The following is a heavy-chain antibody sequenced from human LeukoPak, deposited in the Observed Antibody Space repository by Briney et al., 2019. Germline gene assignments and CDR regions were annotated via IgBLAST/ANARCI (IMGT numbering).Heavy chain of an antibody. J-gene: IGHJ4*02. CDR3: ARLRDSSGYPPVSY. V-gene: IGHV5-51*01. Sequence: GESLQISCQGSGYSFTSYWIGWVRQMPGKGLEWMGIIYPGDSDTTYSPSFQGQVTISADKSISTAYLQWSSLKASDTAMYYCARLRDSSGYPPVSYWGQGTLVTVSS. CDR1: GYSFTSYW. D-gene: IGHD3-22*01. CDR2: IYPGDSDT.